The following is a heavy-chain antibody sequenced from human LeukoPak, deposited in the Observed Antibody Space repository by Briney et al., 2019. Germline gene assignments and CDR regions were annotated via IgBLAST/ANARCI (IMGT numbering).Heavy chain of an antibody. Sequence: GGSLRLSCAASGSTFSSHGMHWVRQAPGKGLEWVAVIWYDGSNKYYADSVKGRFTISRDNSKNTLYLEMNSLRAEDTAVYYCARGATNYHADYWGQGTLVTLSS. CDR3: ARGATNYHADY. CDR2: IWYDGSNK. V-gene: IGHV3-33*01. J-gene: IGHJ4*02. D-gene: IGHD1-7*01. CDR1: GSTFSSHG.